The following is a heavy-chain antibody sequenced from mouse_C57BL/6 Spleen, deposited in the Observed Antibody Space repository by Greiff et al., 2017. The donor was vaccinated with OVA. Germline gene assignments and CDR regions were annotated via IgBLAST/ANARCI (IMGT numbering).Heavy chain of an antibody. Sequence: VQLHQPGAELVKPGASVKLSCTASGYTFTSYWMHWVKQRPGRGLEWIGRIDPNSGGTKYNEKFKSKATLTVDKPSSPAYMQLSSLTSEDSAVYYCARGRGAGTWDYWGQGTTLTVSS. CDR1: GYTFTSYW. V-gene: IGHV1-72*01. CDR2: IDPNSGGT. CDR3: ARGRGAGTWDY. J-gene: IGHJ2*01. D-gene: IGHD4-1*01.